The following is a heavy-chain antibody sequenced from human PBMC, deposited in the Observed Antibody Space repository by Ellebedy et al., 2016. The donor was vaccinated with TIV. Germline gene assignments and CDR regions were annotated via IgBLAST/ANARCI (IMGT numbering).Heavy chain of an antibody. Sequence: GGSLRPSXAASGFTFSSYLMSWVRQAPGRGLEWVANIQQDGSEKYYVDSVKGRFTISRDNTRNSLSLQMNSLRAEDTAVYYCARQFTAYSYGFDIWGQGTTVTVSS. CDR1: GFTFSSYL. CDR3: ARQFTAYSYGFDI. CDR2: IQQDGSEK. J-gene: IGHJ3*02. V-gene: IGHV3-7*01. D-gene: IGHD4-11*01.